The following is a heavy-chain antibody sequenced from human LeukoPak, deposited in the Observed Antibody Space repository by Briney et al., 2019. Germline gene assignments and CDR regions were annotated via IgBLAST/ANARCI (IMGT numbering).Heavy chain of an antibody. V-gene: IGHV3-30*04. CDR1: GFTFSSYA. Sequence: GGSLRLSGAASGFTFSSYAMHWVRQAPGKGLEWVAVISYDGSNKYNADSVKGRFSISRDNSQNTLYLQMNSLRAEDTAVYYCARDMGDWNARQGSWFDPWGQGTLVTVSS. CDR3: ARDMGDWNARQGSWFDP. J-gene: IGHJ5*02. CDR2: ISYDGSNK. D-gene: IGHD1-1*01.